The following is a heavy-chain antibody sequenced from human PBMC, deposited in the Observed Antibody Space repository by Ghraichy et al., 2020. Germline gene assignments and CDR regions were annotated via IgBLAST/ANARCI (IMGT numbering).Heavy chain of an antibody. CDR3: ARAVGGRDWYFDL. Sequence: SETLSLTCTVSGGSVSTENYYWSWIRQPPGKRLEWIGYSYYSGSTTYNPSLRSRVTISVDTSKNQFSLKLSSVTAAHTAVYYCARAVGGRDWYFDLWGRGTLVIVSS. CDR2: SYYSGST. J-gene: IGHJ2*01. CDR1: GGSVSTENYY. D-gene: IGHD4-23*01. V-gene: IGHV4-61*01.